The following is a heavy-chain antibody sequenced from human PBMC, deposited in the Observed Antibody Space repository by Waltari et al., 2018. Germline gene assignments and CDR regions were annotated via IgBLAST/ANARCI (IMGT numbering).Heavy chain of an antibody. D-gene: IGHD3-3*01. CDR3: VLFSSDFLGDC. Sequence: EVQLVESGGGLVQPGGSLRISCAASGFSFSTHWMHWVRQAPGKGLMSVSQINTDGSITDYADSVKGRFTVSRDNAKNTLFLQMNSLRDEDTAVYYCVLFSSDFLGDCWGRGTLVTVSS. CDR2: INTDGSIT. V-gene: IGHV3-74*01. J-gene: IGHJ4*02. CDR1: GFSFSTHW.